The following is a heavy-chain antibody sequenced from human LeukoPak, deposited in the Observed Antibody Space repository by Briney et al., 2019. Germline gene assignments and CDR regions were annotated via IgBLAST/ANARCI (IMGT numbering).Heavy chain of an antibody. CDR2: IYYSGST. Sequence: SETLSLTCTVSGGSISSSSYYWGWIRQPPGKGLEWIGSIYYSGSTYYNPSLKSRVTISVDTSKNQFSLKLSSVTATDTAVYYCARHWKNGSSWHSVSNWFDPWGQGTLVTVSS. D-gene: IGHD6-13*01. CDR3: ARHWKNGSSWHSVSNWFDP. J-gene: IGHJ5*02. CDR1: GGSISSSSYY. V-gene: IGHV4-39*01.